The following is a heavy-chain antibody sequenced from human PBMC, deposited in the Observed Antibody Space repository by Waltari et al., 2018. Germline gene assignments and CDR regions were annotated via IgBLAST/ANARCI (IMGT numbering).Heavy chain of an antibody. CDR1: GYSFTSYW. J-gene: IGHJ4*02. Sequence: EVQLVQSGAEVKKPGESLKISCKGSGYSFTSYWIGWVRQMPGKGLEWMGIIYPGDTDTRYSPSFQGQVTSSADKSISTAYLQWSSLKASDTAMYYCARSHCSGGSCYSSYFDYWGQGTLVTVSS. D-gene: IGHD2-15*01. V-gene: IGHV5-51*01. CDR2: IYPGDTDT. CDR3: ARSHCSGGSCYSSYFDY.